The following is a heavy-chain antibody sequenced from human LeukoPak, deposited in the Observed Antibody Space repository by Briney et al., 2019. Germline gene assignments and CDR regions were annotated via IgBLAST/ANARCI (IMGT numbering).Heavy chain of an antibody. CDR2: MYYSGST. CDR3: ARSFGNTAMGQFDY. V-gene: IGHV4-39*01. J-gene: IGHJ4*02. Sequence: SETLSLTCTVSGGSISGSSYYWGWIRQPPGKELEWIGCMYYSGSTYYNPSLKSRVTISVDTSKNQFSLKLSSVTAADTAVYYCARSFGNTAMGQFDYWGQGTLVTVSS. CDR1: GGSISGSSYY. D-gene: IGHD5-18*01.